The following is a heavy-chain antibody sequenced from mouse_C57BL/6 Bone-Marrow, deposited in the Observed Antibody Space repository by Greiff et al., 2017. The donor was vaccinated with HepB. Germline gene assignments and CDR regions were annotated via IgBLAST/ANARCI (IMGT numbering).Heavy chain of an antibody. V-gene: IGHV1-82*01. CDR2: IYPGDGDT. Sequence: QVQLQQSGPELVKPGASVKISCKASGYAFSSSWMNWVKQRPGKGLEWIGRIYPGDGDTTYNGKFKGKATLTADKSSSTAYMQLSSLTSEDSAVYFCARIYAMDYWGQGTSVTVSS. CDR1: GYAFSSSW. J-gene: IGHJ4*01. CDR3: ARIYAMDY.